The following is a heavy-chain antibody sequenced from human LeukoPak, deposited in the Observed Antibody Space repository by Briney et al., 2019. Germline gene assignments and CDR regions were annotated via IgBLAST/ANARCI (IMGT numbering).Heavy chain of an antibody. J-gene: IGHJ4*02. D-gene: IGHD2-2*01. CDR1: GYTFTDYY. Sequence: GASVKVSCKASGYTFTDYYIHWVRQAPGQGLEWMGRINPNSGGTYYAQKFQGRVTMTRDTPISTAYMELSSLRSDDTAVYYCARSALGYCSSTRCFGFDYWGQGTLVTVSS. V-gene: IGHV1-2*06. CDR3: ARSALGYCSSTRCFGFDY. CDR2: INPNSGGT.